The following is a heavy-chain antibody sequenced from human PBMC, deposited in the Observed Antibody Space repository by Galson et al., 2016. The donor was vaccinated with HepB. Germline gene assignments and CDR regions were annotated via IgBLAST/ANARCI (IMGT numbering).Heavy chain of an antibody. J-gene: IGHJ4*02. CDR1: GDSINKYY. CDR3: VRVHSGGYFDV. V-gene: IGHV4-59*12. D-gene: IGHD3-10*01. CDR2: IYYSGGT. Sequence: SETLSLTCTVSGDSINKYYWTWIRQPPGKTLEWIGYIYYSGGTDYNPSLKGRVSFSLDTSKNQFSLKVTSVTATDTAVYYCVRVHSGGYFDVWGPGTLVTVSS.